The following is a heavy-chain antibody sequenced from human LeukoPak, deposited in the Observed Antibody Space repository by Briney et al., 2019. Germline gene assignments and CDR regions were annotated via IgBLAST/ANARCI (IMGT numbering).Heavy chain of an antibody. CDR1: GFTVSSNH. J-gene: IGHJ4*02. V-gene: IGHV3-53*01. CDR2: IYSGGSI. D-gene: IGHD6-25*01. Sequence: GGSLRLSCAASGFTVSSNHMSWVRQAPGKGLEWVAVIYSGGSIYYSDSVTGGCTISTDNSKKTMDLQMNSLRAEATAVYYWARGSGGFAYWGQGTLVTVPS. CDR3: ARGSGGFAY.